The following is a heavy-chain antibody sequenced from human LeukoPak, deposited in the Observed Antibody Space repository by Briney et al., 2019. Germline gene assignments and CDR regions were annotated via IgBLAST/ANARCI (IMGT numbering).Heavy chain of an antibody. J-gene: IGHJ4*02. V-gene: IGHV4-34*01. D-gene: IGHD4-17*01. CDR2: INLSGST. Sequence: SETLSLTCAVYGGSFSGYYWSWIRQPPGKGLEWIGEINLSGSTNYNPSLKSRVSISVDTSNNQFSLKLSSVTAADTAVYCCARKATVTPDYWGQGTLVTVSS. CDR3: ARKATVTPDY. CDR1: GGSFSGYY.